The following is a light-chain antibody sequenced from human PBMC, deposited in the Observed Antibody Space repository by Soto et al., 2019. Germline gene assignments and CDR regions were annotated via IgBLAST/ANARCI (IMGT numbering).Light chain of an antibody. CDR1: SSDIGGNNY. V-gene: IGLV2-8*01. CDR3: TSAAGSKSLV. Sequence: QSALTQPPSASGSPGQSVTISCTGTSSDIGGNNYVSWYQQHPDKAPKPMIYEVTKRPSGVPDRFSGSKSGNTASLTVSGLQAEDEAYYYCTSAAGSKSLVFGGGTKLTVL. J-gene: IGLJ2*01. CDR2: EVT.